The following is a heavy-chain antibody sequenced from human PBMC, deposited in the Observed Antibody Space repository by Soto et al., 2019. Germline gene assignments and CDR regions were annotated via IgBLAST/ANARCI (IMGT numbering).Heavy chain of an antibody. CDR1: GSSISSYY. Sequence: SETLFPTCTVSGSSISSYYWSCIRHPPGKGLEWIGYIYYSGSTYYNPSLKSRVTISVDTSKNQFSLKLSSVTAADTAVYYCARVFYDILTGYLSGMDVWGQGTTVT. CDR3: ARVFYDILTGYLSGMDV. CDR2: IYYSGST. V-gene: IGHV4-59*12. J-gene: IGHJ6*02. D-gene: IGHD3-9*01.